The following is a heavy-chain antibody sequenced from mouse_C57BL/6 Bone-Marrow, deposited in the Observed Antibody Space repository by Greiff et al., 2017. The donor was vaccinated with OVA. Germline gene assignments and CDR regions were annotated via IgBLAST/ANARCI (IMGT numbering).Heavy chain of an antibody. CDR2: IYPGDGDT. J-gene: IGHJ2*01. V-gene: IGHV1-82*01. CDR3: ARGGIYYYGSSY. Sequence: QVQLKESGPELVKPGASVKISCKASGYAFSSSWMNWVKQRPGKGLEWIGRIYPGDGDTNYNGKFKGKATLTADKSSSTAYMQLSSLTSEDSAVYYCARGGIYYYGSSYWGQGTTLTVSS. D-gene: IGHD1-1*01. CDR1: GYAFSSSW.